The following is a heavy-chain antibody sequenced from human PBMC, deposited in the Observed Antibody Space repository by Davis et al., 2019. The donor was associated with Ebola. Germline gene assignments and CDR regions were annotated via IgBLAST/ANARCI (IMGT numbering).Heavy chain of an antibody. V-gene: IGHV1-18*04. CDR3: ARSEPPDY. D-gene: IGHD1-14*01. J-gene: IGHJ4*02. CDR2: INPHNGNT. Sequence: ASVKVSCKASGYTFTSYGITWVRQAPGQGLEWMGWINPHNGNTNYAQNVQGRVTMTTDTSTSTAYMEVGSLKSDDTAVYYCARSEPPDYWGQGTLVTVSS. CDR1: GYTFTSYG.